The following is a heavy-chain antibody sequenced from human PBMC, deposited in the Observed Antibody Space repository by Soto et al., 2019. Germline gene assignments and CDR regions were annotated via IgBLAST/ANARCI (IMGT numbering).Heavy chain of an antibody. Sequence: PSETLSLTCTVSGDSITSSYYWGWIRQPPGKGLEWIGSIYYSGSTYYNPSLKSRVTISVDTSKNQFSLKLSSVTAADTAVYYCATIPATTILTDYWGQGTLVTVSS. CDR2: IYYSGST. V-gene: IGHV4-39*01. J-gene: IGHJ4*02. D-gene: IGHD2-2*02. CDR1: GDSITSSYY. CDR3: ATIPATTILTDY.